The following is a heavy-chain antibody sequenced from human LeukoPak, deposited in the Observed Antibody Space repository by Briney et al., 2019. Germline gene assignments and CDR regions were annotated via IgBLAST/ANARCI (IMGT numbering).Heavy chain of an antibody. D-gene: IGHD6-13*01. CDR1: GGSISSYY. J-gene: IGHJ3*02. CDR2: IYTSGGT. Sequence: PSETLSLTCTVAGGSISSYYWSWIRQPAGKGLEWIGRIYTSGGTNYNPSLKSRVTMSVDTSKNQFSLKLSSVTAADKAVYYCARESSSWAPDAFDIWDQGTMVTVSS. CDR3: ARESSSWAPDAFDI. V-gene: IGHV4-4*07.